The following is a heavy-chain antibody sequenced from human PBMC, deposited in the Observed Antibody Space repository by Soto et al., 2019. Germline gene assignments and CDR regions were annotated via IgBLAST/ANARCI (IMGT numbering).Heavy chain of an antibody. J-gene: IGHJ6*02. CDR2: ISYDGSNK. Sequence: HPGGSLRLSCAASGFTFSSYGMHWVRQAPGKGLEWVAVISYDGSNKYYADSVKGRFTISRDNSKNTLYLQMNSLRAEDTAVYYCAKDLVKVVVILLSNYYYGTDVWGQGTTVTVSS. CDR3: AKDLVKVVVILLSNYYYGTDV. CDR1: GFTFSSYG. V-gene: IGHV3-30*18. D-gene: IGHD3-22*01.